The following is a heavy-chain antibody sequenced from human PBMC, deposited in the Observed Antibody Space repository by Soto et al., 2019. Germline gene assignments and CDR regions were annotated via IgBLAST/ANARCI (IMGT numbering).Heavy chain of an antibody. Sequence: PGGSLRLSCTASGFTFTNFAMHWVRQAPGKGPEWVAVTSYEGSNEYYIQSVKGRFTISRDNSKNTLYLQMDSLSTEDTAIYYCARDHRLGGDYYYYGMDVWGQGTTVTVSS. J-gene: IGHJ6*02. CDR1: GFTFTNFA. V-gene: IGHV3-30-3*01. CDR2: TSYEGSNE. CDR3: ARDHRLGGDYYYYGMDV. D-gene: IGHD3-16*01.